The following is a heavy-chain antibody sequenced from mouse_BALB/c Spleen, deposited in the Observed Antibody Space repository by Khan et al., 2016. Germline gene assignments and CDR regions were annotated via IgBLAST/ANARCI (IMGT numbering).Heavy chain of an antibody. D-gene: IGHD2-2*01. CDR3: ARDGWGYYAMDY. Sequence: VQLKESGPGLVAPSQSLSITCTVSGFSIIAYGVNWVRQPPGKGLEWLGMIWGDGRTDYNSALKSRLNITKDNSRSQAFLKMNRLRTDDTAKYYCARDGWGYYAMDYWGQGTSVTVSS. J-gene: IGHJ4*01. V-gene: IGHV2-6-7*01. CDR2: IWGDGRT. CDR1: GFSIIAYG.